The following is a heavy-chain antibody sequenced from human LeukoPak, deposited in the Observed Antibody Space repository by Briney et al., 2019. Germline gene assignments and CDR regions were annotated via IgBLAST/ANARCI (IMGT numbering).Heavy chain of an antibody. CDR3: ARVEAYDSSP. V-gene: IGHV4-61*02. J-gene: IGHJ5*02. D-gene: IGHD3-22*01. Sequence: SQTLSLTCTVSGDSISSGDYYWSWIRQPAGTGLEWIGRTSSSGSTNYNPSLKSRVTISVDKSKNQFSLRLSSVTAADTAVYYCARVEAYDSSPWGQGTLVTVSS. CDR2: TSSSGST. CDR1: GDSISSGDYY.